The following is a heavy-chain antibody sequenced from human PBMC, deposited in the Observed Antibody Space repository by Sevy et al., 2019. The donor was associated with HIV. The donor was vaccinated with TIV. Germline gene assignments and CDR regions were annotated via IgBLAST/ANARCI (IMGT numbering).Heavy chain of an antibody. CDR2: IRYDGSNK. J-gene: IGHJ6*02. V-gene: IGHV3-30*02. CDR1: GFTFSSYG. D-gene: IGHD3-10*02. Sequence: QAGGSLRLSCAASGFTFSSYGMHWVRQAPGKGLEWVAFIRYDGSNKYYADSVKGRFTISRDNSKNTLYLQMNSLRAEDTAVYYCAKDMSSRTYYYYGMDVWGQGTTVTVSS. CDR3: AKDMSSRTYYYYGMDV.